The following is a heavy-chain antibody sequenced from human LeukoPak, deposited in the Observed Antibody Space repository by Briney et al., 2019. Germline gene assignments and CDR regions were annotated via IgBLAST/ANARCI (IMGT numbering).Heavy chain of an antibody. D-gene: IGHD4-17*01. J-gene: IGHJ4*02. Sequence: GALRLSCAASGFTVSSNYMSWVRQAPGKGLEWVSVIYSGGSTYYADSVKGRFTISRDNSKNTLYLQMNSLRAEDTAVYYCARVYYGDYFDYWGQGTLVTVSS. CDR2: IYSGGST. V-gene: IGHV3-66*01. CDR1: GFTVSSNY. CDR3: ARVYYGDYFDY.